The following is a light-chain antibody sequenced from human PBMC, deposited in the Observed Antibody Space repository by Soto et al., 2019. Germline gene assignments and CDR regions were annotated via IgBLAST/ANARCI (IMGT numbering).Light chain of an antibody. J-gene: IGKJ2*01. CDR3: QQYCSSPPYT. Sequence: EIVLTQSPGTLSLSPGEGATLSCRASQSVTSSYFAWYQQKPGQAPRLLIYGASSTATGIPDRFSGSGSGTDFTLTISRLEPEDFALYYCQQYCSSPPYTFGQGTKLEIK. V-gene: IGKV3-20*01. CDR2: GAS. CDR1: QSVTSSY.